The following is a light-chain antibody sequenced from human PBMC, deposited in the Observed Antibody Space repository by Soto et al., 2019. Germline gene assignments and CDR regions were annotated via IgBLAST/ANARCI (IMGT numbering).Light chain of an antibody. V-gene: IGKV4-1*01. CDR1: QSVLYSSNNKNY. Sequence: DIVMTQSPDSLAVSLGERAXINCXXSQSVLYSSNNKNYLAWYQQKPGQPPKLLIYWASTRESGVPDRFSGSGSGTDFTLTISSLQAEDVAVYYCQQYYSTPWTFGQGTKVEIK. CDR3: QQYYSTPWT. J-gene: IGKJ1*01. CDR2: WAS.